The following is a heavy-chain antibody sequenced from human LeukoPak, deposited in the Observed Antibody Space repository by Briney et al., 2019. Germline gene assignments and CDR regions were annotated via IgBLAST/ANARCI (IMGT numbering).Heavy chain of an antibody. V-gene: IGHV4-39*07. J-gene: IGHJ6*04. CDR2: IYYSGST. CDR3: ATYNWNYLYVLDV. CDR1: GGYIGSSSYY. D-gene: IGHD1-7*01. Sequence: SETLSLTCTVSGGYIGSSSYYWGWIRQPPGKGLEWIGSIYYSGSTYYNPSLKSRVSISVDTSKNQFSLKLSSVTAADTAVYYCATYNWNYLYVLDVWGNGTTVTVSS.